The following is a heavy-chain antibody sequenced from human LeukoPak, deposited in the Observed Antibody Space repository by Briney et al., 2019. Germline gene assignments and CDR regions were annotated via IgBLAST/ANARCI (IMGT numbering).Heavy chain of an antibody. J-gene: IGHJ4*02. CDR3: ARAEDTAMVTFDF. V-gene: IGHV4-34*01. D-gene: IGHD5-18*01. CDR2: INHSGST. Sequence: SETLSLTCAVYGVSFSGYYWSWIRQPPGKGLEWIGEINHSGSTNYNPSLKSRVTISVDTSKNQFSLKLSSVTAADTAVYYCARAEDTAMVTFDFSGQGTLVTVSS. CDR1: GVSFSGYY.